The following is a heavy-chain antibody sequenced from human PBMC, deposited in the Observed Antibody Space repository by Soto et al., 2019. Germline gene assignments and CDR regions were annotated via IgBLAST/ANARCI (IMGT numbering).Heavy chain of an antibody. CDR1: GFTFSSYW. Sequence: GGSLRLSCAASGFTFSSYWMSWVRQAPGKGLEWVANIKQDGSEKYYVDSVKGRFTISRDNAKNSLYLQMNSLRAEDTAVYYCARDLYYDSSVYFAYWGQGTLVTVSS. J-gene: IGHJ4*02. D-gene: IGHD3-22*01. CDR3: ARDLYYDSSVYFAY. CDR2: IKQDGSEK. V-gene: IGHV3-7*05.